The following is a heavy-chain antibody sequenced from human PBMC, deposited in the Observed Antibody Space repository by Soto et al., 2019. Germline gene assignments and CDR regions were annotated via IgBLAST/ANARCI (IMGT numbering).Heavy chain of an antibody. J-gene: IGHJ4*02. CDR1: GYTFTSYT. Sequence: QVQLEQSGAEVKKPGASVKISCKTSGYTFTSYTLHWVRQAPGQGLEWMGWINAGNGREKYSQRFQDRVSLSTDKSATTAYMELRSLTSEDTVVYYCARGGGWVGEASFDSWGQGTQVIVSS. V-gene: IGHV1-3*01. CDR3: ARGGGWVGEASFDS. CDR2: INAGNGRE. D-gene: IGHD3-10*01.